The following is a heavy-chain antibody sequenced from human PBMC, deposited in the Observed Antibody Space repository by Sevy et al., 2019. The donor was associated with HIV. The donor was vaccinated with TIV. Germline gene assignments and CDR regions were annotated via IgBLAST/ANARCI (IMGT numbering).Heavy chain of an antibody. Sequence: GGSLRLSCAASGFTFSSYSMNWVRQAPGKGLEWVSSISSSSSYIYYADSVKGRFTISRDNAKNSLYLQMNSLRAEDTAVYYCARDLAEEWLLSVPGFYFDYWGQGTLVTVSS. CDR3: ARDLAEEWLLSVPGFYFDY. D-gene: IGHD3-3*01. CDR2: ISSSSSYI. J-gene: IGHJ4*02. V-gene: IGHV3-21*01. CDR1: GFTFSSYS.